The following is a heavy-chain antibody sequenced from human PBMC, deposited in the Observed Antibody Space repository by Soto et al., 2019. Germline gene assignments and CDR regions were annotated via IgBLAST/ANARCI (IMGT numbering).Heavy chain of an antibody. Sequence: EVQLLESGGGLVQPGGSLRLSCAASGFTVSTYDRIWVRQAPGKGLEWVSIISGSGGITYYGDSVKGRFTISRDNSKNTLDLQMNSLRAEDTAVYYCAKRFGSSSGPFEYWGGGTLVTVSS. J-gene: IGHJ4*02. V-gene: IGHV3-23*01. D-gene: IGHD5-18*01. CDR3: AKRFGSSSGPFEY. CDR2: ISGSGGIT. CDR1: GFTVSTYD.